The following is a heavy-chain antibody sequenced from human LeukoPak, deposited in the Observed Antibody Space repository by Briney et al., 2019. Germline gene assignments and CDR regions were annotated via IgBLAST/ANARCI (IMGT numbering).Heavy chain of an antibody. D-gene: IGHD2-21*02. CDR1: GYTFTGYY. Sequence: ASVKASCKASGYTFTGYYMHWVRQAPGQGLEWMGWINPNSGGTNYAQKFQGRVTMTRDTSISTAYMELSRLRSDDTAVYYCARIYCGGDCLNWFDPWGQGTLVTVSS. CDR2: INPNSGGT. CDR3: ARIYCGGDCLNWFDP. J-gene: IGHJ5*02. V-gene: IGHV1-2*02.